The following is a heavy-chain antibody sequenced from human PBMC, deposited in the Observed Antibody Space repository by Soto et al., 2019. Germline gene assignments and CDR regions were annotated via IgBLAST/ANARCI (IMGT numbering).Heavy chain of an antibody. Sequence: QVQLVQSGAEVKKPGSSVKVSCKASGGTFSSYAISWVRQAPGQGLEWMGGIMPIFGTANYAQKFQGRVTITADESTSTAYMELSSLRSEDTAVYYCARGVLDWNYAPPNYGMDVWGQGTTVTVSS. CDR1: GGTFSSYA. CDR3: ARGVLDWNYAPPNYGMDV. CDR2: IMPIFGTA. J-gene: IGHJ6*02. V-gene: IGHV1-69*01. D-gene: IGHD1-7*01.